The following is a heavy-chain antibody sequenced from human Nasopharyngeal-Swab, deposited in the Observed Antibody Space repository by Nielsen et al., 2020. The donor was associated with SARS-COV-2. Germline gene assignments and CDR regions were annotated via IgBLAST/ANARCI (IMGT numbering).Heavy chain of an antibody. V-gene: IGHV4-61*01. CDR3: ARLNNDAFDI. D-gene: IGHD2/OR15-2a*01. J-gene: IGHJ3*02. Sequence: SETLSLTCTVSGASVSSGSYYWSWIRQPPGKEVEWIGYIYNSGSTNYNPSLKSRVSISADTSKNQFSLKLSPVTAADTAVYYCARLNNDAFDIWGQGTMVTVSS. CDR2: IYNSGST. CDR1: GASVSSGSYY.